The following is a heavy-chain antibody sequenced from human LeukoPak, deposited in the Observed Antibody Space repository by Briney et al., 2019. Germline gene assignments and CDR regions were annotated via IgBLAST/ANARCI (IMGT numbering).Heavy chain of an antibody. Sequence: ASVTVSCKASGYTFTSYAMHWVRQAPGQRLEWMGWISAYNGNTNYAQKLQGRVTMTTDTSTSTAYMELRSLRSDDTAVYYCARDSYGDMFAYYYGSGSYYSPFDYWGQGTLVTVSS. CDR1: GYTFTSYA. CDR3: ARDSYGDMFAYYYGSGSYYSPFDY. J-gene: IGHJ4*02. D-gene: IGHD3-10*01. CDR2: ISAYNGNT. V-gene: IGHV1-18*01.